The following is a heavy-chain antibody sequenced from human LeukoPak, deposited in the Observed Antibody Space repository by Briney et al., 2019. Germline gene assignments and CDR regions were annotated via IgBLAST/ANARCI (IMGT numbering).Heavy chain of an antibody. V-gene: IGHV1-69*05. D-gene: IGHD3-22*01. CDR1: GGTFSSYA. CDR2: IVPIFGTA. CDR3: AGARSPSSGYLLRDHNWFDP. Sequence: SVKVSCKASGGTFSSYAISWVRQAPGQGLEWMGGIVPIFGTANYAQKFQGRVTITTDESTSTAYMELSSLRSEDTAVYYCAGARSPSSGYLLRDHNWFDPWGQGTLVTVSS. J-gene: IGHJ5*02.